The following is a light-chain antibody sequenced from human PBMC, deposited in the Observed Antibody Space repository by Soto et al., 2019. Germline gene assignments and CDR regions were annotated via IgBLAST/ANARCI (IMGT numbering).Light chain of an antibody. Sequence: ALTRPESVSGSAVQSITISCTGTSGYVCGYSYFSWYQQHPVKAPKLIISGVSKRPSGVPDRFSGSKFGHTASLTISGLQAEDEADYYCCSYAGAFTYVFGSGTKVTVL. CDR3: CSYAGAFTYV. V-gene: IGLV2-11*01. CDR1: SGYVCGYSY. J-gene: IGLJ1*01. CDR2: GVS.